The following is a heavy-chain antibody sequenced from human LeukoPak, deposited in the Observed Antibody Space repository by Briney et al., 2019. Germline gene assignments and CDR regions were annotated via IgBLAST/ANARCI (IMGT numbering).Heavy chain of an antibody. CDR1: GFTFSSYG. J-gene: IGHJ6*04. D-gene: IGHD4-17*01. CDR3: AKEGHDYGDYYYYGMDV. V-gene: IGHV3-30*18. CDR2: ISYDGSNK. Sequence: PGGSPRLSCAASGFTFSSYGMHWVRQAPGKGLEWVAVISYDGSNKYYADSVKGRFTISRDNSKNTLYLQMNSLRAEDTAVYYCAKEGHDYGDYYYYGMDVWGKGTTVTVSS.